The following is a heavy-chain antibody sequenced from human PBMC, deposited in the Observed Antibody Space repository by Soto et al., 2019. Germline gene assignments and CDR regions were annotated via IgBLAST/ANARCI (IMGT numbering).Heavy chain of an antibody. CDR1: VGSISSYY. J-gene: IGHJ5*02. CDR3: ARGGHSYGFVWFDP. D-gene: IGHD5-18*01. V-gene: IGHV4-59*01. Sequence: SKTLSLTCTVSVGSISSYYWSWIRQPPGKGLEWIGYIYYSGSTNYNPSLKRRVTISVDTSKNQFSLKLSSVTAADTAVYYCARGGHSYGFVWFDPWGQGTLVTVS. CDR2: IYYSGST.